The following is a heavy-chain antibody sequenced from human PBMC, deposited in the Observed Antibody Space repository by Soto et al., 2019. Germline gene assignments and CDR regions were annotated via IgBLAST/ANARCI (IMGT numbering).Heavy chain of an antibody. J-gene: IGHJ4*02. CDR3: ARDVIGGTGFRGYLDY. Sequence: PGGSLRLSCAVPGGIFHGYGMHWVRQAPGKGLEWVAIIRFDGSNEEYADSVKGRFTISRDNSKNTLYLQMNTLGAEDTAVYYCARDVIGGTGFRGYLDYPGRGTVGTVSS. CDR1: GGIFHGYG. CDR2: IRFDGSNE. V-gene: IGHV3-33*01. D-gene: IGHD3-16*01.